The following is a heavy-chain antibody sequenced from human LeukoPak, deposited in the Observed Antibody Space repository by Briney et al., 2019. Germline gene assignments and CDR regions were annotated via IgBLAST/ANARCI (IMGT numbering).Heavy chain of an antibody. CDR1: GFTFSSYG. D-gene: IGHD6-13*01. J-gene: IGHJ1*01. Sequence: PGGSLRLSCAASGFTFSSYGMHWVRQAPGKGLEWVAFIRYDGSNKYYADSVKGRFTISRDNSKNTLYLQMNSLRSEDTAVYYCARERTLAAAECGYFQHWGQGTLVTVSS. V-gene: IGHV3-30*02. CDR3: ARERTLAAAECGYFQH. CDR2: IRYDGSNK.